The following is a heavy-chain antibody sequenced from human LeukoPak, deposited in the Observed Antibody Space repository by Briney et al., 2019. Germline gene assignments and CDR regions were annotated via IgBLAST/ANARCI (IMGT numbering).Heavy chain of an antibody. V-gene: IGHV3-21*01. Sequence: PGGCLRLSCAASGFTFSSYTMNWVRQAQGKGLEWVSSITSGSSFIYYADSLKGRFTISGDNAKNSLYLQMNSLRAEDTAVYYCAERFDYWGQGTLVTVSS. CDR3: AERFDY. J-gene: IGHJ4*02. CDR1: GFTFSSYT. CDR2: ITSGSSFI. D-gene: IGHD6-25*01.